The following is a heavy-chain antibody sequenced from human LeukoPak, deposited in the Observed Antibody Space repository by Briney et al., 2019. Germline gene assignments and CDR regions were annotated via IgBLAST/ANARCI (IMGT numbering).Heavy chain of an antibody. CDR1: GFTFSSYA. Sequence: GGSLRLSCAASGFTFSSYAMSWVRQAPGKGLEWVSAISGSGGSTYYADSVKGRFTISRDNAKNTLYLQMNSLRAEDTAVYYCAKESFGDFWSGYYSSSHFDYWGQGTLVTVSS. J-gene: IGHJ4*02. D-gene: IGHD3-3*01. V-gene: IGHV3-23*01. CDR2: ISGSGGST. CDR3: AKESFGDFWSGYYSSSHFDY.